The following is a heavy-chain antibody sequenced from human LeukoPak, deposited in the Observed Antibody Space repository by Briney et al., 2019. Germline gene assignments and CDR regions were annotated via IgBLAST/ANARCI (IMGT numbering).Heavy chain of an antibody. CDR1: GGAINSYY. V-gene: IGHV4-59*08. CDR3: ARGWFYLDY. J-gene: IGHJ4*02. CDR2: ISYSGST. D-gene: IGHD6-19*01. Sequence: KPSETLSLTCTVSGGAINSYYWSWIRQPPGKGLEWIGYISYSGSTNYNPSLRSRVTMSVDTSKNQFSLKLTSVTAADTAVYYCARGWFYLDYWGQGTLDTVSS.